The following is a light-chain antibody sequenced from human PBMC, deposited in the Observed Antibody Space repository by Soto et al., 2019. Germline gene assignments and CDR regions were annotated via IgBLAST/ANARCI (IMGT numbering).Light chain of an antibody. V-gene: IGLV2-23*02. CDR1: SSDIGGYIF. CDR3: CAYAGHCTWV. CDR2: EVS. Sequence: QSVLTQPASVSGSPGQSITISCTGSSSDIGGYIFVSWYQQHPGKAPKLIISEVSKWPSGVSNRFSGSKYGNTASLTISGLQTEDEADYYCCAYAGHCTWVFGGGTQLTVL. J-gene: IGLJ7*01.